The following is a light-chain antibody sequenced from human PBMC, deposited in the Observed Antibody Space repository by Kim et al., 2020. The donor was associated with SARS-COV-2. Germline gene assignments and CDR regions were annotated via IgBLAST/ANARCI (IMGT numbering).Light chain of an antibody. CDR3: QQRSNWPIT. Sequence: EIVSTQSPVTLSLSPGERATLSCGASQSIAFHLAWYQQRPGQAPRLLIFDASNRATGIPARFSGRGSGTDFTLTISSLEPEDFGVYYCQQRSNWPITFGQGTRLEIK. V-gene: IGKV3-11*01. CDR1: QSIAFH. J-gene: IGKJ5*01. CDR2: DAS.